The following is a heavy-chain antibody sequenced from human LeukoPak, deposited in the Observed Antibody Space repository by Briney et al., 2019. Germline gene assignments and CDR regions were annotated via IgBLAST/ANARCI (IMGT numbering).Heavy chain of an antibody. CDR1: GFTFSSYA. D-gene: IGHD6-19*01. CDR2: ISYDGSNK. Sequence: PGGSLRLSCAASGFTFSSYAMHWVRQAPGKGLEWVAVISYDGSNKYYADSVKGRFTISRDNSKNTLYLQMNSLRAEDTAVYYCARVRLSGWLPDAFDIWGQGTMVTVSS. V-gene: IGHV3-30-3*01. CDR3: ARVRLSGWLPDAFDI. J-gene: IGHJ3*02.